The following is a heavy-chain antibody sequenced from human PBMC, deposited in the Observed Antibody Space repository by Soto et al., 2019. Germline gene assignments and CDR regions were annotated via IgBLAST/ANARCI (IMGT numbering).Heavy chain of an antibody. CDR2: IYYSGST. CDR1: GVSMNDFY. D-gene: IGHD6-6*01. CDR3: ARVGGVAARTFDY. V-gene: IGHV4-59*01. Sequence: SEXRSLTCTVSGVSMNDFYCSWIRQPPGKGLEWIGYIYYSGSTDYNPSLKGRVTISVDTSKNQFSLKLRSVTAVDTAVYYCARVGGVAARTFDYWGQGTLVTVSS. J-gene: IGHJ4*02.